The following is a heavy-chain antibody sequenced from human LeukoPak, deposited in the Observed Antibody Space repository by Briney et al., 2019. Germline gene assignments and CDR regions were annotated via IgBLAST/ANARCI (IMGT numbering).Heavy chain of an antibody. V-gene: IGHV4-39*01. CDR1: GGSISSSNYH. Sequence: SETLSLTCTVSGGSISSSNYHWGWIRQPPGRGLEWIGTIYYSGTTYYNPSLKSRATISVDTSKNQFSLKLSSMTAADTAVYYCARLTVGATAVDCWGQGTLVTVSS. CDR2: IYYSGTT. D-gene: IGHD1-26*01. CDR3: ARLTVGATAVDC. J-gene: IGHJ4*02.